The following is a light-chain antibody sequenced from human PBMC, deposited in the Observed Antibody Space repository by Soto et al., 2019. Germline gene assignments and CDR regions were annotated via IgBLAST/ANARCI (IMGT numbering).Light chain of an antibody. CDR3: CSYAVANTLV. J-gene: IGLJ3*02. Sequence: QSVLTQPASVSGSPGQSITISCTGTSSDVGGYNSVSWYQHHPGKAPKLMIYEVTKRPSGVPDRFSGSKSGNTASLTISGLQSEDEADYYCCSYAVANTLVFGGGTKLTVL. CDR2: EVT. CDR1: SSDVGGYNS. V-gene: IGLV2-8*01.